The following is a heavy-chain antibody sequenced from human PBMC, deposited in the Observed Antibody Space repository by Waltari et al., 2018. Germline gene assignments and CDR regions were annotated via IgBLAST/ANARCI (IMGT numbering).Heavy chain of an antibody. CDR2: IYQRGSS. CDR3: VAAKEYYYDGSGDDAFET. V-gene: IGHV4-38-2*01. D-gene: IGHD3-22*01. CDR1: GYSMRRGYY. J-gene: IGHJ3*02. Sequence: QVQLQESGPGLAKSSETLSLTCDVSGYSMRRGYYWGWIRQPPRKGLEWIASIYQRGSSYYNPSLRSRVTISVDTSRNQFSLEMTSVTATDTATYYCVAAKEYYYDGSGDDAFETWGQGTLVTVSS.